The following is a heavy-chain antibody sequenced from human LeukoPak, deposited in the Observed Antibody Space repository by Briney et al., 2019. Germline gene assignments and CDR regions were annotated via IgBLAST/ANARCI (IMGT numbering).Heavy chain of an antibody. D-gene: IGHD2-2*03. J-gene: IGHJ4*02. V-gene: IGHV5-51*01. CDR1: GYSFPTYW. CDR2: VYPDESNI. CDR3: ARPPSRGYSSSFEY. Sequence: GESLKISCKGSGYSFPTYWIAWVRQMPGKGLEWMGIVYPDESNIRYSPSFQGQVTISADKSISAAYLQWSSLKASDTAMYYCARPPSRGYSSSFEYWGQGTLVTVSS.